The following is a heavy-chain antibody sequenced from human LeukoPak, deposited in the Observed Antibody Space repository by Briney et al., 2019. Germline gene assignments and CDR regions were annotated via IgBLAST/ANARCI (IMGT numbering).Heavy chain of an antibody. CDR1: GFTFSGSA. D-gene: IGHD6-19*01. CDR2: IRSKANSYAT. Sequence: PGGSLRLSCAASGFTFSGSAMHWVRQASGKGLEWVGRIRSKANSYATAYAASVKGRFTISRDDSKNTAYLQMNSLKTEDTAVYYCTTQDRAVAGTGVDYWGQGTLVTVSS. V-gene: IGHV3-73*01. J-gene: IGHJ4*02. CDR3: TTQDRAVAGTGVDY.